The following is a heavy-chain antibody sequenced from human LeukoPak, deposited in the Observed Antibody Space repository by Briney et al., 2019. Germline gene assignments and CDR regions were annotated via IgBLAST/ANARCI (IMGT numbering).Heavy chain of an antibody. J-gene: IGHJ4*02. D-gene: IGHD5-18*01. CDR2: IYTSGST. CDR3: ARARSYGVFDY. V-gene: IGHV4-4*07. CDR1: GGSISSYY. Sequence: SETLSLTCTVSGGSISSYYWSWIRQPAGKGLGWIGRIYTSGSTNYNPSLKSRVTMSVDTSKNQFSLKLSSVTAADTAVYYCARARSYGVFDYWGQGTLVTVSS.